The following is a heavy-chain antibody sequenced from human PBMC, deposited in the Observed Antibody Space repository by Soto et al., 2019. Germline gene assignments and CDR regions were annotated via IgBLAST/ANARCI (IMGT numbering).Heavy chain of an antibody. CDR3: ARGLWFDP. Sequence: QVQLQQWGAGLLKPSETLSLTCAVYGGSFSGYYWSWIRQPPGKGLEWIGEINHSGSTNYNPSLKSRVTISVDTSKNQFSLKLRSVTAADTAVYYCARGLWFDPWGQGTLVTVSS. CDR1: GGSFSGYY. V-gene: IGHV4-34*01. CDR2: INHSGST. J-gene: IGHJ5*02.